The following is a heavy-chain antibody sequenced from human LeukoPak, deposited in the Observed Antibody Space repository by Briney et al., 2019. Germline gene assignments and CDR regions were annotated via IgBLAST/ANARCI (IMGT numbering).Heavy chain of an antibody. CDR1: GFTFSSYW. Sequence: PGGSLRLSCAASGFTFSSYWMHWVRQAPGKGLVWVSRINSDGSSTSYADSVKGRFTISRDNAKNSLYLQMNSLRAEDTAVYYCARDRGRYCSSTSCFGGNDYWGQGTLVTVSS. J-gene: IGHJ4*02. V-gene: IGHV3-74*01. CDR3: ARDRGRYCSSTSCFGGNDY. D-gene: IGHD2-2*01. CDR2: INSDGSST.